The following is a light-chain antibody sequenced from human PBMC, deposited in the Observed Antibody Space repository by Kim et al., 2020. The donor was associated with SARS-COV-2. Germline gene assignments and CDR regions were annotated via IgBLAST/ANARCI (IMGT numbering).Light chain of an antibody. CDR3: SSHAGSNNGV. V-gene: IGLV2-8*01. J-gene: IGLJ2*01. Sequence: GQSVTISCTGSSSDIASYDYVSWYQQYPGKAPKLIIYDVTKRPSGVPDRFSGSKSANTASLTVSGLQAEDEADYYCSSHAGSNNGVFGGGTQLTVL. CDR2: DVT. CDR1: SSDIASYDY.